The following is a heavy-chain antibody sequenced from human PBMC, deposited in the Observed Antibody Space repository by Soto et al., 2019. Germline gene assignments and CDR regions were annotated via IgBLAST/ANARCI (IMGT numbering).Heavy chain of an antibody. Sequence: GGSLRLSCAASGFTFSSDWMHWVRQAPGKGLVWVSRINTDGSDTSYADSVKGRFTISRDNAKNTLYLQMNSLRAEDTAVYYCAKSMVRGVIQAIDYWGQGTLVTVSS. CDR2: INTDGSDT. CDR1: GFTFSSDW. V-gene: IGHV3-74*01. J-gene: IGHJ4*02. D-gene: IGHD3-10*01. CDR3: AKSMVRGVIQAIDY.